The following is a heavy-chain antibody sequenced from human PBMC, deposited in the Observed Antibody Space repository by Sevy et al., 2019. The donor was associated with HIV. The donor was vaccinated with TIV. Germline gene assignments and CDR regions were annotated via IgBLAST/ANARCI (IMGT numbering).Heavy chain of an antibody. Sequence: GGSLRLSYAASGFTFSSYGMHWVRQAPGKGLEWVAVISYDGSNKYYADSVKGRFTISRDNSKNTLYLQMNSLRAEDTAVYYCAKDRRGSDGSGSYYNVHYYYGMDVWGQGTTVTVSS. CDR1: GFTFSSYG. V-gene: IGHV3-30*18. CDR3: AKDRRGSDGSGSYYNVHYYYGMDV. CDR2: ISYDGSNK. J-gene: IGHJ6*02. D-gene: IGHD3-10*01.